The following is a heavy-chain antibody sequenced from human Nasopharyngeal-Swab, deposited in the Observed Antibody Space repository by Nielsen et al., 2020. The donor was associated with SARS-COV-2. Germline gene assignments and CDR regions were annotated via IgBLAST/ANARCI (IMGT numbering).Heavy chain of an antibody. CDR3: ARDRLWFGELADY. CDR1: GFTFSSYW. Sequence: GESLKISCAASGFTFSSYWMHWVRQAPGKGLVWVSRINSDGSSTSYADSVKGRFTISRDNAKNTLYLRMNSLRAEDTAVYYCARDRLWFGELADYWGQGTLVTVSS. CDR2: INSDGSST. D-gene: IGHD3-10*01. V-gene: IGHV3-74*01. J-gene: IGHJ4*02.